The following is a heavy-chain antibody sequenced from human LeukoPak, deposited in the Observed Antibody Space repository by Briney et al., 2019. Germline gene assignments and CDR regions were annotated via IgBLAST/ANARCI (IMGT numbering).Heavy chain of an antibody. D-gene: IGHD3-22*01. Sequence: GGSLRLSCAASGFTFSSYSFNWVRQAPGKGLEWVSSINTVASYIYYADSVRGRFTISRDNAENSLWLQMNGLRAEDSAVYYCARLRRNSDRSGFYYYYDNWGQGTPVTVSS. CDR1: GFTFSSYS. V-gene: IGHV3-21*01. J-gene: IGHJ4*02. CDR2: INTVASYI. CDR3: ARLRRNSDRSGFYYYYDN.